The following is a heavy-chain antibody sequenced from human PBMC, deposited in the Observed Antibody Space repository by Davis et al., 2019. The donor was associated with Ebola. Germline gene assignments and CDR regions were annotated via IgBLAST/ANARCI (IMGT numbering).Heavy chain of an antibody. CDR2: IIPSYGTP. Sequence: AASVKVSCKAAGGTFTTYAIIWVRQAPGQGLEWMGGIIPSYGTPKYAPKFQGRVIMTADTSSTTAYMEMASLRSDDTAVYYCARGTNRYDFSVFATSWGQGTLVTVSS. J-gene: IGHJ5*02. CDR3: ARGTNRYDFSVFATS. CDR1: GGTFTTYA. D-gene: IGHD3/OR15-3a*01. V-gene: IGHV1-69*06.